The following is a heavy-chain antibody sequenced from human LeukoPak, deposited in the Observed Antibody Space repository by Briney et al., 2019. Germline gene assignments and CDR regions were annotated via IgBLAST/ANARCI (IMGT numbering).Heavy chain of an antibody. CDR2: INDDGSDT. CDR1: GFTFKLYW. CDR3: ARLSTAVADSDY. V-gene: IGHV3-74*01. D-gene: IGHD6-13*01. Sequence: GGSLRLSCAASGFTFKLYWMHWVRQVPGKRPVWVSRINDDGSDTIYADSVRGRFTISRDDAKNTVYLQMNNLRAEDTAVYYCARLSTAVADSDYWGQGTLVTVSS. J-gene: IGHJ4*02.